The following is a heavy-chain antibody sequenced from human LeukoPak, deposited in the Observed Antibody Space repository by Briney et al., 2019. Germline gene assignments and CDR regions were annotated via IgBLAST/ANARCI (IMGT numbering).Heavy chain of an antibody. D-gene: IGHD3-10*01. J-gene: IGHJ6*02. V-gene: IGHV4-4*02. Sequence: SGTRSLTCAVSGGSISSSNWWSWVRQPPGKGLEWIGEIYHSGSTNYNPSLKSRVTISVDKSKNQFSLKLSSVTAADTAVYYCAREKNPIYGSGSYLDVWGQGTTVTVSS. CDR2: IYHSGST. CDR3: AREKNPIYGSGSYLDV. CDR1: GGSISSSNW.